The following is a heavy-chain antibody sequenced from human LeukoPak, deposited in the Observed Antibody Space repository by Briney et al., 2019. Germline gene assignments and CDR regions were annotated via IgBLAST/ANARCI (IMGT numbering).Heavy chain of an antibody. D-gene: IGHD3-16*01. J-gene: IGHJ3*01. V-gene: IGHV3-13*01. CDR3: VREATLRSDGHAFDV. CDR1: GFTFSMYD. Sequence: PGGSLRLSCAASGFTFSMYDMNWVRHVPGKGLEWVALIDTATDTYYPGSVKGRFTTSRENVKNSVYLEMNNVRVGDTAIYYCVREATLRSDGHAFDVWGQGIVVSVSS. CDR2: IDTATDT.